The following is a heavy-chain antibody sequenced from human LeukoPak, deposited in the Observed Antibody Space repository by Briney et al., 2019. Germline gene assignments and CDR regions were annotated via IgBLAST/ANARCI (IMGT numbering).Heavy chain of an antibody. CDR2: IYYSGST. J-gene: IGHJ6*03. Sequence: SETLSLTCTVSGGSISSSSYYWGWIRQPPGKGLEWIGSIYYSGSTYYNPSLKSRVTISVDTSRNQFSLKLSSVTAADTAVYYCAVDYSNYSYYYYYMDVWGKGTTVTVSS. D-gene: IGHD4-11*01. CDR1: GGSISSSSYY. V-gene: IGHV4-39*07. CDR3: AVDYSNYSYYYYYMDV.